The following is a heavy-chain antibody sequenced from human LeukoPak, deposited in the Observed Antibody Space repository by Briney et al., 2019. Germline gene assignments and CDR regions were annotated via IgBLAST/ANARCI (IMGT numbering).Heavy chain of an antibody. J-gene: IGHJ4*02. CDR1: GFTFVDYS. V-gene: IGHV3-74*01. CDR2: INSDGSST. CDR3: ARDEYYYDSSGYFPDY. Sequence: GGSLRLSCEASGFTFVDYSLHWVRQAPGKGLVWVSRINSDGSSTSYADSVKGRFTISRDNAKNTLYLQMNSLRAEDTAVYYCARDEYYYDSSGYFPDYWGQGTLVTVSS. D-gene: IGHD3-22*01.